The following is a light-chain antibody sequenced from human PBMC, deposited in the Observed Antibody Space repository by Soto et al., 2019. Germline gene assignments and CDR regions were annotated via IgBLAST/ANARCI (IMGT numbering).Light chain of an antibody. V-gene: IGKV3-15*01. CDR2: GAS. J-gene: IGKJ1*01. CDR1: QSVTNN. Sequence: EIIMTQSPVTLSVSPGERATLSCRASQSVTNNLAWYQQKPGQAPRLLIYGASTRATGIPARFSGSGSGTEFTLTISSLQSEDFAVYHCQQYNKWPWTFGRGTKVEIK. CDR3: QQYNKWPWT.